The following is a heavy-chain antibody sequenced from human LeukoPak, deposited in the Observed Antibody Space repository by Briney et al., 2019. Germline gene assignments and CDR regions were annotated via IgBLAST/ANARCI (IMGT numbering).Heavy chain of an antibody. D-gene: IGHD2/OR15-2a*01. CDR2: IKSNADGGTP. CDR1: GFTFSSYA. V-gene: IGHV3-15*01. J-gene: IGHJ4*02. CDR3: TTFYHEYSPY. Sequence: GGSLRLSCAASGFTFSSYAMSWVRQAPGKGLEWVGRIKSNADGGTPDYAAPARGRFTISRDDSKNTLYLQMNSLKTEDTAVYYCTTFYHEYSPYWGRGTLVTVSS.